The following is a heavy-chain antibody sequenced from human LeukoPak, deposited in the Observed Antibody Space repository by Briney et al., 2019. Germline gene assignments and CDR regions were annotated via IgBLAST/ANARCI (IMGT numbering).Heavy chain of an antibody. CDR1: GGSISSGSYY. Sequence: SETLSLTCTVSGGSISSGSYYWGWIRQPPGKGLEWIASMYYSGTTFYSPSLKSRVTISVDTSKNQLSLKLGSVTAADTAVYYCARGRDSSWLPFDYWGQGTLVTVSS. D-gene: IGHD6-13*01. CDR2: MYYSGTT. J-gene: IGHJ4*02. V-gene: IGHV4-39*01. CDR3: ARGRDSSWLPFDY.